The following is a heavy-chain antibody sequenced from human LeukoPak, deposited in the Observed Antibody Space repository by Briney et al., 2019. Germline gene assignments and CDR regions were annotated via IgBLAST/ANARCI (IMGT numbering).Heavy chain of an antibody. CDR2: VSHDGSKK. CDR3: AKERYMLDY. CDR1: GFIFSRYG. J-gene: IGHJ4*02. V-gene: IGHV3-30*18. D-gene: IGHD1-14*01. Sequence: GSLRLSCEASGFIFSRYGMHWVRQAPGKGLEWVALVSHDGSKKYCADSVKGRFTISRDNPKNTLYLQMNSLRPEDTAVYFCAKERYMLDYWGQGTLVTVSS.